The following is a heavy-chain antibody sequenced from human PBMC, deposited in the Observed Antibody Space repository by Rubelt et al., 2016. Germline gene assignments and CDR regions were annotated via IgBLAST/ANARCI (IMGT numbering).Heavy chain of an antibody. CDR2: IKQGGNEK. J-gene: IGHJ4*02. CDR3: ATGHTAFDY. Sequence: VQLVESGGGVVQPGRSLRLSCAASGFSFNKNWMTWVRQAPGKGLEWVDNIKQGGNEKSYVESVKGTFTIPRDNAKNSLYLQMNSLRAEDTAVYYCATGHTAFDYWGQGTLVTVSS. V-gene: IGHV3-7*01. D-gene: IGHD5-18*01. CDR1: GFSFNKNW.